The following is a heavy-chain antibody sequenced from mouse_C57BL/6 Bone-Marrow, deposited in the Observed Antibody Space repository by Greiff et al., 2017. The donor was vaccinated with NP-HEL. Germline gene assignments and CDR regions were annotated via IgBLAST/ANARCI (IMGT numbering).Heavy chain of an antibody. CDR1: GYAFTNYL. CDR2: INPGSGGT. CDR3: ARKVDWYFDV. Sequence: QVQLKQSGAELVRPGTSVKVSCKASGYAFTNYLIEWVKQRPGQGLEWIGVINPGSGGTNYNEKFKGKATLTADKSSSTAYMQLSSLTSEDSAVYFCARKVDWYFDVWGTGTTVTVSS. V-gene: IGHV1-54*01. D-gene: IGHD1-1*01. J-gene: IGHJ1*03.